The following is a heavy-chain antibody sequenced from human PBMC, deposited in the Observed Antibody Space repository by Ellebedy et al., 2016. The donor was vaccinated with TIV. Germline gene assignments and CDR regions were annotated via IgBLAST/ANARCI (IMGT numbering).Heavy chain of an antibody. D-gene: IGHD1-26*01. V-gene: IGHV4-34*01. J-gene: IGHJ4*02. Sequence: SETLSLTXAVYGGSFSHYYWSWIRQPPGKGLEWIGEINHSGSTNYNPSLKSRVPISVDTSKNQFSLKLSSVTAADTAVYYCARGRGGSYSIPFDYWGQGTLVTVSS. CDR2: INHSGST. CDR1: GGSFSHYY. CDR3: ARGRGGSYSIPFDY.